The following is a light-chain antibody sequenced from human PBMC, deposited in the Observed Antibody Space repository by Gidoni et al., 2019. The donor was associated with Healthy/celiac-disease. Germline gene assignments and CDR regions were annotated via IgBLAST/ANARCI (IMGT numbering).Light chain of an antibody. CDR2: GAS. CDR3: QQYNNWPPWT. V-gene: IGKV3-15*01. CDR1: QSVSSN. J-gene: IGKJ1*01. Sequence: EIVMTQSPATLSVSPGERATLSCRASQSVSSNLAWYQQKPGQAPRLLIYGASTRATGIPARFSGSGCGTEFTLTISSLQSEDFAVYYCQQYNNWPPWTFGQXTKVEIK.